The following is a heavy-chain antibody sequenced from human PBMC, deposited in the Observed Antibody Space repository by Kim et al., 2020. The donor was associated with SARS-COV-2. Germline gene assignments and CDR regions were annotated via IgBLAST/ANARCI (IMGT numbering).Heavy chain of an antibody. D-gene: IGHD6-13*01. V-gene: IGHV4-39*01. CDR1: GGSISSSSYY. CDR2: IYYSGST. J-gene: IGHJ4*02. Sequence: SETLSLTCTVSGGSISSSSYYWGWIRQPPGKGLEWIGSIYYSGSTYYNPSLKSRVTISVDTSKNQFSLKLSSVTAADTAVYYCAVIAAAGISVYWGQGTLVTVSS. CDR3: AVIAAAGISVY.